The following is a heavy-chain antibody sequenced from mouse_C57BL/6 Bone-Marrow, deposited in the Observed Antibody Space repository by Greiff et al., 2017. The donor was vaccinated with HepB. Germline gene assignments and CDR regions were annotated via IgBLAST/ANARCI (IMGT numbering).Heavy chain of an antibody. D-gene: IGHD1-1*01. Sequence: QVQLQQSGAELAKPGASVKLSCKASGYTFTSYWMHWVQQRPGQGLEWIGYINPSSGYTKYNQKFKDKATLTADKSSSTAYMQLSSLTYENSAVYYWASRITTVVAHYAMDYWGQGTSVTVSS. CDR1: GYTFTSYW. CDR2: INPSSGYT. J-gene: IGHJ4*01. CDR3: ASRITTVVAHYAMDY. V-gene: IGHV1-7*01.